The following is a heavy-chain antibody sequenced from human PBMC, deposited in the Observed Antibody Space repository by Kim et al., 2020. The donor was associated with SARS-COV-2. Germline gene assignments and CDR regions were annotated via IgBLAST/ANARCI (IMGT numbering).Heavy chain of an antibody. CDR3: ATGPGVITNYYFDI. J-gene: IGHJ4*02. Sequence: GESLKISCQASGSKVSTYWIGWVRQLPGKGPELMGVIHPRDSDVRYSQSFQGLVTISTDGSGAYLHLSALKASDTAFDYFATGPGVITNYYFDIWGQGTLVTVSS. CDR1: GSKVSTYW. CDR2: IHPRDSDV. V-gene: IGHV5-51*01. D-gene: IGHD3-16*02.